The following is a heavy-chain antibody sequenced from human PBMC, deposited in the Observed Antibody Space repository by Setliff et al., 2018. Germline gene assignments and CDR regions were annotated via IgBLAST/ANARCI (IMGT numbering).Heavy chain of an antibody. Sequence: PGGSLRLSCAAAGFSFSSYWMSWVRQAPGKGLEWVANIKQDGSERDYVDSVKGRFTISRDNAKNSLFLQMNSLRAEDTAVYYCARDLGLDYWGPGTLVTVSS. J-gene: IGHJ4*02. CDR3: ARDLGLDY. CDR1: GFSFSSYW. V-gene: IGHV3-7*03. CDR2: IKQDGSER.